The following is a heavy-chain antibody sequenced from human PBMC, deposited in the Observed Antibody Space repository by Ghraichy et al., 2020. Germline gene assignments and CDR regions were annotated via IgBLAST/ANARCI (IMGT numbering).Heavy chain of an antibody. V-gene: IGHV3-30*02. J-gene: IGHJ4*02. CDR2: IRYDGSNK. Sequence: GGSLRLSCAASGFTFSSYGMHWVRQAPGKGLEWVAFIRYDGSNKYYADSVKGRFTISRDSSKNTLYLQMNSLRAEDTAVYYCAKENTYYDFWSGYYTSYYFDYWGQGTLVTVSS. CDR3: AKENTYYDFWSGYYTSYYFDY. CDR1: GFTFSSYG. D-gene: IGHD3-3*01.